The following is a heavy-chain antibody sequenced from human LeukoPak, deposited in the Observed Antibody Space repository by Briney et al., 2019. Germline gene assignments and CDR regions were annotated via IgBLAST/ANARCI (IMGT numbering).Heavy chain of an antibody. CDR3: ARVDYYGSGSYSLGDY. J-gene: IGHJ4*02. Sequence: ASVKVSCKASGYTFTSYGISWVRQAPGQGLEWMGWISAYNGNTNYAQKLQGRVTMTTDTSTSTAYMELRSLRSDDTAVCYCARVDYYGSGSYSLGDYWGQGTLVTVSS. CDR2: ISAYNGNT. V-gene: IGHV1-18*04. D-gene: IGHD3-10*01. CDR1: GYTFTSYG.